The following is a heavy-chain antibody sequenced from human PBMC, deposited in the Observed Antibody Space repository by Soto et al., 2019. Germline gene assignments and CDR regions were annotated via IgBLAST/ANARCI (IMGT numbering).Heavy chain of an antibody. D-gene: IGHD3-9*01. CDR3: ARDDILTGSYYYYGMDV. J-gene: IGHJ6*02. V-gene: IGHV1-18*01. CDR1: GYSFTSYG. CDR2: ISAYNGNT. Sequence: ASVKVSCKASGYSFTSYGISWVRQAPGQGLEWMGWISAYNGNTNYAQKLQGRVTMTRDTSTSTVYMELSSLRSEDTAVYYCARDDILTGSYYYYGMDVWGQGTTVTVSS.